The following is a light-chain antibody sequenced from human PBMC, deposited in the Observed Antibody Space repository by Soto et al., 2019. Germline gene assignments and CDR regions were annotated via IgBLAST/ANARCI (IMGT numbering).Light chain of an antibody. Sequence: QSALTQPASVSGSPGESLTISCTGTSSDIGGYKFVSWYQQHPGKAPKLVIYEVSNRPSGVSSRFSGAKSGNTASLTISGLQAEDEADYYCSSFSSSTTVLVFGGGTKVTVL. J-gene: IGLJ3*02. CDR3: SSFSSSTTVLV. CDR2: EVS. V-gene: IGLV2-14*01. CDR1: SSDIGGYKF.